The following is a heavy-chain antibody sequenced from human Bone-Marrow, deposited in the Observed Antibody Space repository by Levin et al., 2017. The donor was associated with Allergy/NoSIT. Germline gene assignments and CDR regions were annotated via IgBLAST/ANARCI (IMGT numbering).Heavy chain of an antibody. CDR2: IVPMFGTT. D-gene: IGHD6-6*01. V-gene: IGHV1-69*13. CDR1: GGSFSSYA. CDR3: GRHMTSSGDYYYGMEV. J-gene: IGHJ6*02. Sequence: SVKVSCKVSGGSFSSYAISWVRQAPGQGLEWMGGIVPMFGTTEYAQKFQDRVIITADESTRTAYMEVSSLSSEDTAVFYCGRHMTSSGDYYYGMEVWGQGTPVTVSS.